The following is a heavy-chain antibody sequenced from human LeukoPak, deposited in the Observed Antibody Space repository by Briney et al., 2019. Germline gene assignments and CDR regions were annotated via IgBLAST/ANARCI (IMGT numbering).Heavy chain of an antibody. CDR2: IRYDGGNQ. V-gene: IGHV3-30*02. CDR3: AKDGGDGIES. D-gene: IGHD3-16*01. J-gene: IGHJ4*02. Sequence: GGSLRLSCAASGVTISCCGMHWARQAPGKGLEWLAFIRYDGGNQYYADSVKGRFTISRDNYKNTLSLQMNSLRVEDMAVFYCAKDGGDGIESWGQGTLVTVSS. CDR1: GVTISCCG.